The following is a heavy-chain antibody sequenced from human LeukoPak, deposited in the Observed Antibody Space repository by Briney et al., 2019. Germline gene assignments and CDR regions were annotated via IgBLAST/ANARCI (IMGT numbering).Heavy chain of an antibody. CDR3: ARDLDQYNGRFGGFGHDF. V-gene: IGHV1-18*01. J-gene: IGHJ4*02. D-gene: IGHD3-10*01. CDR2: ISAYNSNT. Sequence: VASVKVSCKASGYTFINYGINWVRQAPGQGLEWIGWISAYNSNTNYAQSLQGRVTMTTDTSTSTVYMEMRSLTSDDTAVYYCARDLDQYNGRFGGFGHDFWGQGTLVTVSS. CDR1: GYTFINYG.